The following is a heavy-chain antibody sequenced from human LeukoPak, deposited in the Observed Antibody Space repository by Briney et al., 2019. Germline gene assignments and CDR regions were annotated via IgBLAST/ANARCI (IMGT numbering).Heavy chain of an antibody. D-gene: IGHD2-2*01. J-gene: IGHJ4*02. CDR3: ARHPSYCSSTSCYDY. CDR2: IYTSGST. Sequence: SETLSLTCTVSGGSISNYYWSWIRQPAGKGLEWIGRIYTSGSTNYNPSLKSRVTISVDKSKNQFSLKLSSVTAADTAVYYCARHPSYCSSTSCYDYWGQGTLVTVSS. V-gene: IGHV4-4*07. CDR1: GGSISNYY.